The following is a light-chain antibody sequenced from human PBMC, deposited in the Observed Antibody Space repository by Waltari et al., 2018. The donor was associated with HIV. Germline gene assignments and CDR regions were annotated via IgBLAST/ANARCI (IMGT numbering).Light chain of an antibody. Sequence: QSVLTQPPSASGTPGQRVTISCSGSNSNIGSNTVNWYQQFPGMAPKLLIYSNNQRPSGVPDRFSGSKSGTSASLAISGLQSEDEADYYCAAWDDSRNAHVVFGGGTKLTVL. V-gene: IGLV1-44*01. CDR2: SNN. CDR3: AAWDDSRNAHVV. CDR1: NSNIGSNT. J-gene: IGLJ2*01.